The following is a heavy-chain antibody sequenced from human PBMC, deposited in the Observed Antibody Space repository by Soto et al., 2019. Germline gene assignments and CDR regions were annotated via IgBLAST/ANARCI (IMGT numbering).Heavy chain of an antibody. CDR2: IYYTGTA. CDR1: GGSISSGSYY. Sequence: QMQLHESGPGLVTPSETLSLTCTVSGGSISSGSYYWGWIRQPPGKGLEWIGSIYYTGTAYYDSSLKTRVTMSIDLSKNQFSLRLPSVSAADTATYYCATSADNWFDPWGQGILVTVSS. CDR3: ATSADNWFDP. J-gene: IGHJ5*02. V-gene: IGHV4-39*01.